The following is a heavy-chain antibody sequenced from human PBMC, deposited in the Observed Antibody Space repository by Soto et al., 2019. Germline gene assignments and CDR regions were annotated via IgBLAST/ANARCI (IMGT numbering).Heavy chain of an antibody. CDR2: IIPIFKTQ. CDR1: GGTFDSYA. J-gene: IGHJ4*02. CDR3: ARGHGYNGAHFDY. Sequence: QVQLVQSGTELKKPGSSVNVSCKASGGTFDSYAITWVRQAPGQGLEWMGGIIPIFKTQKYAQKFQGRVTITADESSSTASMELSSLTSEDTALYYCARGHGYNGAHFDYWGQGTLVTVSS. V-gene: IGHV1-69*01. D-gene: IGHD6-25*01.